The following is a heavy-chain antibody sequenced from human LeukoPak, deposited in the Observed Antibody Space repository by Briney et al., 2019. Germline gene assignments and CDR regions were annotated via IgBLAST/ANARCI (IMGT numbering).Heavy chain of an antibody. CDR1: GFPFSSYG. Sequence: PGGSLRLSCAASGFPFSSYGMYWVRQTPNKGLQWVAYLRKDATYSNYADSVRGRFTISRDNSKNTLDLQMSSLRVEDTAVYYCASGRPTRGTLDYWGQGTLVTVSS. V-gene: IGHV3-30*02. CDR2: LRKDATYS. D-gene: IGHD1-26*01. CDR3: ASGRPTRGTLDY. J-gene: IGHJ4*02.